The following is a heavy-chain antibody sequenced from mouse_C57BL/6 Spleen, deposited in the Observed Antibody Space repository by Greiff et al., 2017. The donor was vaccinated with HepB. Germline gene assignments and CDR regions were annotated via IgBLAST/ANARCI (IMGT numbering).Heavy chain of an antibody. Sequence: QVQLQQSGAELVKPGASVKISCKASGYAFSSYWMNWVKQRPGKGLEWIGQIYPGDGDTNYNGKFKGKATLTADKSSSTAYMQLSSLTSEDSAVYFGASAYGNSYAMDYWGQGTSVTVSS. CDR2: IYPGDGDT. CDR1: GYAFSSYW. V-gene: IGHV1-80*01. CDR3: ASAYGNSYAMDY. J-gene: IGHJ4*01. D-gene: IGHD2-1*01.